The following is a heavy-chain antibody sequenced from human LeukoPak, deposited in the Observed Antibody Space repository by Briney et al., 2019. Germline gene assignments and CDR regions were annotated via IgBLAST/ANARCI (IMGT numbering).Heavy chain of an antibody. Sequence: ASVKVSCKPSGYTFIDHYLHWVRQAPGQGLESLGWIDPDTGDINYPQKFQGRVTMTRDTSSSTAYMELNRLRSDDTAVYYCARAGHNSNSGGYDFWGLGTLVTVSS. CDR3: ARAGHNSNSGGYDF. CDR2: IDPDTGDI. CDR1: GYTFIDHY. V-gene: IGHV1-2*02. D-gene: IGHD3-22*01. J-gene: IGHJ4*02.